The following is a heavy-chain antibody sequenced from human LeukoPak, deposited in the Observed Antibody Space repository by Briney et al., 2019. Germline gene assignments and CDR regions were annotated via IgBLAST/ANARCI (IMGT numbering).Heavy chain of an antibody. V-gene: IGHV3-53*01. Sequence: PGGSLRLSCTVSGFTVSSNSMSWVRQAPGKGLEWVSFIYSDNTHYSDSVKGRFTISRDNSKNTLYLQMNSLRAEDTAVYYCAKVDNWKYGHHDFWGQGTLVTVSS. D-gene: IGHD1-1*01. CDR1: GFTVSSNS. CDR2: IYSDNT. J-gene: IGHJ4*02. CDR3: AKVDNWKYGHHDF.